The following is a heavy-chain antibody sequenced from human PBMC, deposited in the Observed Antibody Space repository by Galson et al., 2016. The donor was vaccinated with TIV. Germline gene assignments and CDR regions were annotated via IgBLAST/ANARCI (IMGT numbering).Heavy chain of an antibody. CDR1: GVSISSTNYY. CDR2: VYHTGNT. D-gene: IGHD3-22*01. V-gene: IGHV4-39*01. CDR3: ARQDLHYYVAH. Sequence: LTCPFSGVSISSTNYYWGWIRQPPGKGLEWIGGVYHTGNTFQSPALRSRVAISIDTSKSQFSLRLTFVSAADTAVSYCARQDLHYYVAHWGLGTLVTVAS. J-gene: IGHJ5*02.